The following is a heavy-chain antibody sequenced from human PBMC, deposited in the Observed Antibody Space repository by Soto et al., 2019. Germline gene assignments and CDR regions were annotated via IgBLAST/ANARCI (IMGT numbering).Heavy chain of an antibody. CDR1: GFTFSASA. V-gene: IGHV3-73*01. Sequence: GGPLRLSCAASGFTFSASAMHWVRQASGKGLEWVGRVRSKANNYATAYAASVEGRFTISRDDSKNTAYLQMNSLKTEDTAVYYCARQGGYCSGGSCYAFNDYWGQGTLVTVSS. D-gene: IGHD2-15*01. CDR2: VRSKANNYAT. J-gene: IGHJ4*02. CDR3: ARQGGYCSGGSCYAFNDY.